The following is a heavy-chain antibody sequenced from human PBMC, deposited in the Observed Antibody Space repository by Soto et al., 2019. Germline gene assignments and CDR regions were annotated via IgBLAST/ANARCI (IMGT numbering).Heavy chain of an antibody. V-gene: IGHV1-2*04. CDR3: ATAHYYDSSGYETDAFDI. CDR2: INPNSGGT. CDR1: GYTFTGYY. J-gene: IGHJ3*02. Sequence: ASVKVSCKASGYTFTGYYMHWVRHAPGQGLEWMGWINPNSGGTNYAQKFQGWVTMTRDTSISTAYMELSRLRSDDTAVYYCATAHYYDSSGYETDAFDIWGQGTMVTVSS. D-gene: IGHD3-22*01.